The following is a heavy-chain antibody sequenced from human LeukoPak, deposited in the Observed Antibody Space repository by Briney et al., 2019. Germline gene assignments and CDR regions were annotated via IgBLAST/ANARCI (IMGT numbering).Heavy chain of an antibody. Sequence: GGSLRLSCAASGFTVSSNYMTWVRQAPGKGLEWVSLIYSGGSTSYADSVRGRFTISRDNSKNTLYLQMNSLRAEDTAVYYCARIETVADASDIWGQGTLVTVSS. D-gene: IGHD1-1*01. CDR2: IYSGGST. J-gene: IGHJ3*02. CDR1: GFTVSSNY. V-gene: IGHV3-66*01. CDR3: ARIETVADASDI.